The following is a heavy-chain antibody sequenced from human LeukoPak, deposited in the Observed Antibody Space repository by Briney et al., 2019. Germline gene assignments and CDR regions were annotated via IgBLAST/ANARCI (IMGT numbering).Heavy chain of an antibody. J-gene: IGHJ4*02. CDR3: ARDRQYYDSSGYPSFFDY. D-gene: IGHD3-22*01. CDR1: GFTFSSYS. V-gene: IGHV3-21*01. Sequence: GGSLRLSCAASGFTFSSYSMNWVRQAPGKGLEWVSSISSSSYIYYADSVKGRFTISRDNAKNSLYLQMNSLRAEDTAVYYCARDRQYYDSSGYPSFFDYWGQGTLVTVSS. CDR2: ISSSSYI.